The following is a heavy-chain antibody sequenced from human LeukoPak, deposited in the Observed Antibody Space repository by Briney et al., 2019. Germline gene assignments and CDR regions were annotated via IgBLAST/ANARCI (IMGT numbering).Heavy chain of an antibody. CDR2: MNPNSGNT. Sequence: ASVKVSCKASGYTFTSYDINWVRQATGQGLEWMGWMNPNSGNTGYAQKFQGRVTMTRNTSISTAYMELSSLRSEDTAVYYCARGGIQSSDSLRTFDSWGQGTLDTVSS. CDR3: ARGGIQSSDSLRTFDS. D-gene: IGHD3-22*01. CDR1: GYTFTSYD. J-gene: IGHJ4*02. V-gene: IGHV1-8*01.